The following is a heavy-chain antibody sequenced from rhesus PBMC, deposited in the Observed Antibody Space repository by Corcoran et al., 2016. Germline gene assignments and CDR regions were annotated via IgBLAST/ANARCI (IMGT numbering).Heavy chain of an antibody. J-gene: IGHJ4*01. CDR1: GFTFSSYW. Sequence: EVQLVESGGGLAKPGGSLRLSCAASGFTFSSYWMNWVRQAPGKGLAWVSAINSGGGSTYTADAVKGRFTIARDNSKNTLSLQMNSLRAEDTAVYYCAKAGGGTVATRYFDYWGQGVLVTVSS. V-gene: IGHV3S25*01. CDR2: INSGGGST. CDR3: AKAGGGTVATRYFDY. D-gene: IGHD5-24*01.